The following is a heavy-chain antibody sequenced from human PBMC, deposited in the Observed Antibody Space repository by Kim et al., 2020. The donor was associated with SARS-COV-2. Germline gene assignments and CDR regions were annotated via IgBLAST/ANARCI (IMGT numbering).Heavy chain of an antibody. J-gene: IGHJ3*01. D-gene: IGHD3-10*01. CDR2: ISGSGGST. CDR1: GFTFTSYA. Sequence: GGSLRLSCAASGFTFTSYAMSWVRQAPGKGLEWVSGISGSGGSTYYADSVKGRFTISRDNSKNTLSLQMTSLRAEDTALYYCAKRMAASPAMGRGAFDF. V-gene: IGHV3-23*01. CDR3: AKRMAASPAMGRGAFDF.